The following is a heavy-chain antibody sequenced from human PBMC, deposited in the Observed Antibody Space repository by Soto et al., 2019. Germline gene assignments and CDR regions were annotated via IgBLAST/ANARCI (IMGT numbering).Heavy chain of an antibody. J-gene: IGHJ6*02. V-gene: IGHV3-30*18. Sequence: GGSLRLSCAASGFTFSSYGMHWVRQAPGKGLEWVAVISYDGSNKYYADSVKGRFTISRDNSKNTLYLQMNSLRAEDTAVYYCAKASYSDSWSGPYYYYYGMDVWGQGTTVTVSS. D-gene: IGHD3-3*01. CDR1: GFTFSSYG. CDR3: AKASYSDSWSGPYYYYYGMDV. CDR2: ISYDGSNK.